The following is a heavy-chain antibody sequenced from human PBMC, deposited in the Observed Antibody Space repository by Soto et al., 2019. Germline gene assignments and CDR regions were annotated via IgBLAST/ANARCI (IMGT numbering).Heavy chain of an antibody. CDR1: GGSISSYY. Sequence: SETLSLTCTVSGGSISSYYWSWIRQPPGKGLEWIGYIYYSGSTNYNPSLKSRVTISVDTSKNQFSLKLSSVTAADTAVFYCARAKSVVRGVIITQLFDYWGQGTLVTVSS. CDR3: ARAKSVVRGVIITQLFDY. D-gene: IGHD3-10*01. V-gene: IGHV4-59*01. CDR2: IYYSGST. J-gene: IGHJ4*02.